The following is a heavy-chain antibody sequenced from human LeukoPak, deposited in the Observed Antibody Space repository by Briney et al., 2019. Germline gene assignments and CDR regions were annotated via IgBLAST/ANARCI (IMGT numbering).Heavy chain of an antibody. CDR2: LIGSSGAT. CDR3: AKGAYDYIEIAYFDY. V-gene: IGHV3-23*01. D-gene: IGHD5-12*01. Sequence: GGSLRLSCAASGFTFSNYAMNWVRQAPGKGLEWVAVLIGSSGATDYADSVKGRFTISRDNSKNTLFLQMNSLRAEDTAIYYCAKGAYDYIEIAYFDYWGQGALVTISS. CDR1: GFTFSNYA. J-gene: IGHJ4*02.